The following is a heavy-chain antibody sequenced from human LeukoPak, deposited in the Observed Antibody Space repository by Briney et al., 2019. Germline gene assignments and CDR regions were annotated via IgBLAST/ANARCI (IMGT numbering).Heavy chain of an antibody. CDR2: ISYDGSNK. Sequence: GGSLRLSCAASGFTFSSYGMHWVRQAPGKGLEWVAVISYDGSNKYYADSVKGRFTISRDNSKNTLYLQMNSLRAEDTAVYYCAKDLEARSSGWTGSFDYWGQGTLVTVSS. CDR1: GFTFSSYG. D-gene: IGHD6-19*01. J-gene: IGHJ4*02. CDR3: AKDLEARSSGWTGSFDY. V-gene: IGHV3-30*18.